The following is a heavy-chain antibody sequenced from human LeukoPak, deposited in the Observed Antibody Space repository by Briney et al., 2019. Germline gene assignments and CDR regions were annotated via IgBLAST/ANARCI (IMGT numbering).Heavy chain of an antibody. CDR2: ISSSSSYI. J-gene: IGHJ4*02. CDR1: GFVFGNFA. V-gene: IGHV3-21*01. CDR3: AREREYSSYHFDY. Sequence: PGGSLRLACSASGFVFGNFAMSWVRQAPGKGLQWVSSISSSSSYIYYADSVKGRFTISRDNAKNSLYLQMNSLRAEDTAVYYCAREREYSSYHFDYWGQGTLVTVSS. D-gene: IGHD4-11*01.